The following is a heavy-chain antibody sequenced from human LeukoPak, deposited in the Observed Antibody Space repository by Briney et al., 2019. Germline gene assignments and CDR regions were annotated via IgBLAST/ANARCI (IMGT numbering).Heavy chain of an antibody. CDR1: GFTFSSYA. J-gene: IGHJ4*02. CDR3: ARASQTGYSGYEFDY. Sequence: GGSLRLSCAASGFTFSSYAMHWVRQAPGKGLEWVAVISYDGSNKYYADSVKGRFTISRDNSKNTLYLQMNSLRAEDTAVYYCARASQTGYSGYEFDYWGQGTLVTVSS. CDR2: ISYDGSNK. V-gene: IGHV3-30-3*01. D-gene: IGHD5-12*01.